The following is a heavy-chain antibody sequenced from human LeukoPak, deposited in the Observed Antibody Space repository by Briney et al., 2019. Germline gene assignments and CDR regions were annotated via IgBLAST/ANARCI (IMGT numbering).Heavy chain of an antibody. CDR1: GFTFSSYS. CDR2: ISSSSSTI. J-gene: IGHJ4*02. V-gene: IGHV3-48*02. D-gene: IGHD1-26*01. CDR3: ARTLMAPTIGGFDY. Sequence: GGSLRLSCAASGFTFSSYSMNWVRQAPGEGLEWVSYISSSSSTIYYADSVKGRFTISRDNAKNSLYLQMNSLRDEDTAVYYCARTLMAPTIGGFDYWGQGTLVTVSS.